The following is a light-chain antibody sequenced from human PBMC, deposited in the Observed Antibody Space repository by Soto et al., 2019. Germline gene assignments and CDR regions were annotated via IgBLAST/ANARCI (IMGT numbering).Light chain of an antibody. Sequence: TQSPSTLSASVGDRVTITCRASQSISTNYVAWYQQKPGLAPRLLIYDASRRATGISDRFSGSGSGTDFTLTISRLEPEDFAVYYCQQYGSSPSFGGGTKVDIK. CDR1: QSISTNY. CDR2: DAS. J-gene: IGKJ4*01. V-gene: IGKV3D-20*01. CDR3: QQYGSSPS.